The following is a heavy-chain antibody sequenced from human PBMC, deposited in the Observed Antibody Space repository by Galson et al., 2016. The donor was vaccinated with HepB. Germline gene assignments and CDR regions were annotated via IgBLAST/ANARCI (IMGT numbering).Heavy chain of an antibody. J-gene: IGHJ6*02. CDR2: ISYDGSNK. Sequence: SLILSCASSGFTFSGYAMLWVRQAPGKGLVWVAVISYDGSNKYYADSVKGRCTIARDNSKNTLYLQMNSLRAEDTAVYYCARDGPNKLTWGGRYFYYGMDVWGQGTTVTVSS. CDR1: GFTFSGYA. V-gene: IGHV3-30*04. CDR3: ARDGPNKLTWGGRYFYYGMDV. D-gene: IGHD3-10*01.